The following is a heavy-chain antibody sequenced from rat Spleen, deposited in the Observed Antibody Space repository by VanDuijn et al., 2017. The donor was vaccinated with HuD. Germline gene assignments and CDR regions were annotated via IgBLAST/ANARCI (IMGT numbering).Heavy chain of an antibody. CDR3: ARRDGGGFAY. V-gene: IGHV5-58*01. D-gene: IGHD1-12*02. Sequence: EVQLVETGGGLVQPGKSLKLSCVASGFTFSRYWMYWVRQAPGKGLEWVSSVSSDGVNTYYPDSVKGRFVISKDKAKNTGYLQMNNLRSEDTAIYYCARRDGGGFAYWGQGTLVTVSS. CDR1: GFTFSRYW. CDR2: VSSDGVNT. J-gene: IGHJ3*01.